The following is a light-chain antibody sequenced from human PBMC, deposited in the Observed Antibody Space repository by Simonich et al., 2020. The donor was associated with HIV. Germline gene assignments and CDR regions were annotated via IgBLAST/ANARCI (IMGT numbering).Light chain of an antibody. CDR1: NNNVGNLG. CDR2: RDN. J-gene: IGLJ3*02. CDR3: SSYTSSSTRV. Sequence: QAGLTQPPSVSKGLRQTATLTCTGNNNNVGNLGAAWLQQHQGHPPKLLSSRDNNRPSGISERLSASRSGNTASLTITGLQPEDEADYYCSSYTSSSTRVFGGGTKLTVL. V-gene: IGLV10-54*01.